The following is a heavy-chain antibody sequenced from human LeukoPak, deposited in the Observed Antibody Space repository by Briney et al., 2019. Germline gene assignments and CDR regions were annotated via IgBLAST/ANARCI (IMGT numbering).Heavy chain of an antibody. J-gene: IGHJ4*02. Sequence: SETLSLTCTVSGGSISTYFWSWIRQPAGKGLEWIGRIYDSGTNYNPSLKSRVTMSADTSKNQFSLKLSAVTAADTAVYFCAREVIIRGVTHFDYWGQGALVTVSS. CDR3: AREVIIRGVTHFDY. CDR1: GGSISTYF. CDR2: IYDSGT. D-gene: IGHD3-10*01. V-gene: IGHV4-4*07.